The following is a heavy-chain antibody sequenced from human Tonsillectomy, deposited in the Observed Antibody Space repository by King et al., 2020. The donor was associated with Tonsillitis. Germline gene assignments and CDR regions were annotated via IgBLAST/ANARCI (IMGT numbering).Heavy chain of an antibody. J-gene: IGHJ4*02. CDR1: GFTFSSYA. CDR3: AKARDSSGYYAELMGYYFDY. Sequence: VQLVESGGGLVQPGGSLRLSCAASGFTFSSYAMSWVRQAPGKGLEWVSAISGSGGSTYYADSVKGRFTISRDNSKNTLYLQMNSLRAEDTAVYYCAKARDSSGYYAELMGYYFDYWGQGTLVTVSS. CDR2: ISGSGGST. V-gene: IGHV3-23*04. D-gene: IGHD3-22*01.